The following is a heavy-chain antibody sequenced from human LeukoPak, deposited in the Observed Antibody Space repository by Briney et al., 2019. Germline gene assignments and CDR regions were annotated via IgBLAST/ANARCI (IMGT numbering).Heavy chain of an antibody. CDR3: ARDRDYPHDHFDF. D-gene: IGHD4-17*01. V-gene: IGHV3-23*01. CDR2: ISGTGNGDAT. Sequence: GGSLRLSCAASGFTFSDYALSWVRQAPGKGLEWVSAISGTGNGDATWYPDSVKGRFTIFRDNSKNTGYLQMNSLRVEDTALYYCARDRDYPHDHFDFWGQGTLVTVSS. J-gene: IGHJ4*02. CDR1: GFTFSDYA.